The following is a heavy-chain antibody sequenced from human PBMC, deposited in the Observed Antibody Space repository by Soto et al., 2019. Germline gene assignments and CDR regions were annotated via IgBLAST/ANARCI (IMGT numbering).Heavy chain of an antibody. CDR1: GFPFAGNT. Sequence: QVQLVQSGAEVKKPGASVKVSCKASGFPFAGNTVLWVRQAPGQGLEWMGWINVGNGNTKLSQKFQCRFTLARDTSASTAYMELSSLRSEDTAVYYCARGLPTTVTILQSWGQGTLVTVAS. CDR3: ARGLPTTVTILQS. J-gene: IGHJ5*02. V-gene: IGHV1-3*01. CDR2: INVGNGNT. D-gene: IGHD4-17*01.